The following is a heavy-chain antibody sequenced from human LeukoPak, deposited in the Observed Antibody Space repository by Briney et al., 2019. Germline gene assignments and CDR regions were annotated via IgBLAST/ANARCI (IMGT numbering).Heavy chain of an antibody. J-gene: IGHJ3*02. CDR1: GFTFSSYG. D-gene: IGHD2-21*02. Sequence: PGGSLRLSCAASGFTFSSYGMHWVRQAPGKGLEWVAFIRYDGSNKYYADSVKGRFTISRDNSKNTLYLQMNSLRAEDTAVYYCAKSRLGKVETDAFDIWGQGTMVTVSS. V-gene: IGHV3-30*02. CDR3: AKSRLGKVETDAFDI. CDR2: IRYDGSNK.